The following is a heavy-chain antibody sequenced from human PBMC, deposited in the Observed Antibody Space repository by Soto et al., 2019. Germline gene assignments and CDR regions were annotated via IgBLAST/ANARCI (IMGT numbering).Heavy chain of an antibody. Sequence: ASVKVSCKASGYTFTGYYMHWVRQAPGQGLEWMGWINPNSGGTNYAQKFQGRVTMTRDTPISTAYMELSRLRSDDTAVYYCARGKSIAARLYYFDYWGQGTLVTVSS. J-gene: IGHJ4*02. CDR1: GYTFTGYY. V-gene: IGHV1-2*02. D-gene: IGHD6-6*01. CDR3: ARGKSIAARLYYFDY. CDR2: INPNSGGT.